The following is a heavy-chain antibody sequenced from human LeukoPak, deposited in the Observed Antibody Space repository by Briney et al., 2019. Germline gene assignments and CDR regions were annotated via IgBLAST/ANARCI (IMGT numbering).Heavy chain of an antibody. CDR1: GYTFTSYY. CDR2: INPSGGST. D-gene: IGHD4-17*01. CDR3: TRVLDYGDYVRWFDP. V-gene: IGHV1-46*01. Sequence: ASVKVSCKASGYTFTSYYMHWVRQAPGQGLEWMGIINPSGGSTSYTQKFQGRVTMTRDTSTSTVYMELSSLRSEDTAVYYCTRVLDYGDYVRWFDPWGQGTQVTVSS. J-gene: IGHJ5*02.